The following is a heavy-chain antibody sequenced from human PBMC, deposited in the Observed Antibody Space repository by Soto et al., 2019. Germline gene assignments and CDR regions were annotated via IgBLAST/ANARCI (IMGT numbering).Heavy chain of an antibody. CDR1: GYTLTELS. CDR2: FDPEDGET. V-gene: IGHV1-24*01. Sequence: VASVKVSCKVSGYTLTELSMHWVRQAPGKGLEWMGGFDPEDGETIYAQKFQGRVTMTEDTSTDTAYMELSSLRSEDTAVYYCATVFGGERPDAFDIWGQGTMVTVSS. J-gene: IGHJ3*02. CDR3: ATVFGGERPDAFDI. D-gene: IGHD1-1*01.